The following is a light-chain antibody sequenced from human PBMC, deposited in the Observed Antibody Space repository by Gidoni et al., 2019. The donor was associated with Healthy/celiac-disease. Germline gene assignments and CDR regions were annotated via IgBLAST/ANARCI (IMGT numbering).Light chain of an antibody. V-gene: IGKV1-33*01. CDR1: QDISNY. Sequence: DIQMTQSPSSLSASVGDRVTITCQASQDISNYLNWYQQKPGKAPKLLIYDASNLAKVVPPKFSGSGSGTDVTFTISSLQAEDIAKYYCQQYDNLPRTFGPGTKVEIK. CDR3: QQYDNLPRT. J-gene: IGKJ1*01. CDR2: DAS.